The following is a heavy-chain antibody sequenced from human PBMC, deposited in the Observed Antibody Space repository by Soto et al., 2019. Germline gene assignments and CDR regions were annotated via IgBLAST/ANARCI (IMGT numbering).Heavy chain of an antibody. Sequence: GALRLSCAASGFTFSSYAVHWVRQAPGRGLEWVALISFDGTNKYYADSVKGRFTISRDDSKNTLYLQINSLRDEDTAVYYCARDGAVADFDYWGQGTLVTVSS. V-gene: IGHV3-30-3*01. CDR3: ARDGAVADFDY. D-gene: IGHD6-19*01. CDR2: ISFDGTNK. J-gene: IGHJ4*02. CDR1: GFTFSSYA.